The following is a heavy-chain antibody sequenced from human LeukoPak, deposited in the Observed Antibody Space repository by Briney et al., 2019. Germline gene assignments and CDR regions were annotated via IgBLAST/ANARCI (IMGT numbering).Heavy chain of an antibody. D-gene: IGHD3-3*01. J-gene: IGHJ6*02. V-gene: IGHV1-2*02. CDR1: GYTFTGYY. Sequence: ASVKVSCKASGYTFTGYYMHWVRQAPGQGLEWMGGINPNSGGTNYAQKFQGRVTMTRDTSISTAYMELSRLRSDDTAVYYCARGRFLEWLLTSDYGMDVWGQGTTVTVSS. CDR3: ARGRFLEWLLTSDYGMDV. CDR2: INPNSGGT.